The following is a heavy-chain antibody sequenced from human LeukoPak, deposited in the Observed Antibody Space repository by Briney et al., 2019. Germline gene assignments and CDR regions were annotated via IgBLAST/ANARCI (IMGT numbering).Heavy chain of an antibody. CDR2: IKEDGSEK. V-gene: IGHV3-7*01. CDR1: GFTFSRYW. Sequence: GSLRFSCVASGFTFSRYWMTWVRQAPGKGLEWVANIKEDGSEKNYVDSMEGRFTISRDNAKNSLYLQMNSLRAEDTAVYYCARYYYNRDGYSEDALDISGQGTMVTVSS. J-gene: IGHJ3*02. CDR3: ARYYYNRDGYSEDALDI. D-gene: IGHD3-22*01.